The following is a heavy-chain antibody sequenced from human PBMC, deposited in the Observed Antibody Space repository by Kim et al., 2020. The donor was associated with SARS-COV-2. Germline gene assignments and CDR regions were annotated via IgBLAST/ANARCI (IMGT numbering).Heavy chain of an antibody. J-gene: IGHJ6*02. Sequence: TSADSGKGRFTISRDNAKNTLYLQMNSLRAEDTAVYYCARGNYHGMDVWGQGTTVTVSS. V-gene: IGHV3-74*03. CDR3: ARGNYHGMDV.